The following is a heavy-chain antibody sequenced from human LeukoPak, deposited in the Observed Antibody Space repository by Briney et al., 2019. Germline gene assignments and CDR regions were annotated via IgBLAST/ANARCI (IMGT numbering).Heavy chain of an antibody. Sequence: ASVTVSCTASGYTFTGHYMHWVRQAPGQGLEWMGLINPNSGGTNYAQKFQGWVTMTRDTSISTAYMELSRLRSDDTAVYYCARDRYYGSVYYYGMDVWGQGTTVTVSS. D-gene: IGHD3-10*01. V-gene: IGHV1-2*04. CDR2: INPNSGGT. CDR3: ARDRYYGSVYYYGMDV. J-gene: IGHJ6*02. CDR1: GYTFTGHY.